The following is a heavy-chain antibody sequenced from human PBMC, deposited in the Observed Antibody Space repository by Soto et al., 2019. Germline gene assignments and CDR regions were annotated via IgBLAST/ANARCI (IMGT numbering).Heavy chain of an antibody. CDR1: GGSINTINNY. Sequence: SETLSLTCTVSGGSINTINNYWSWIHQPPGKGLEWIGFISYSGSTYYNPSLMSRLTISLDTSTNRFSLKLTSVTAADTAVYYCAREEAARIERWFDPWGQGTLVTVCS. D-gene: IGHD6-6*01. CDR3: AREEAARIERWFDP. J-gene: IGHJ5*02. CDR2: ISYSGST. V-gene: IGHV4-30-4*01.